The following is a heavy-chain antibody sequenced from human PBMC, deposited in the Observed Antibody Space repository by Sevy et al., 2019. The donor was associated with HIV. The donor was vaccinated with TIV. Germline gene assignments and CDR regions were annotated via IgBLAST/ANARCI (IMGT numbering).Heavy chain of an antibody. D-gene: IGHD2-15*01. CDR3: VSGYGVNGMVAATRYFDY. CDR1: GDSISSSSYY. Sequence: SETLSLTCTVSGDSISSSSYYWGWIRQPPGKGLEWIGSIYYSGSTYYNPSLKSRVTISVDTSKNQFSLKLSSVTAAETAVYYCVSGYGVNGMVAATRYFDYWGQGTLVTVSS. V-gene: IGHV4-39*01. CDR2: IYYSGST. J-gene: IGHJ4*02.